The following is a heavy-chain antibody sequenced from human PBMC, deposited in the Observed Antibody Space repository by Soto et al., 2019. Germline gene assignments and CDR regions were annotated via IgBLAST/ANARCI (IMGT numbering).Heavy chain of an antibody. CDR3: AKDIISGSSYYFYGMDV. J-gene: IGHJ6*02. CDR2: ISYDGTDK. Sequence: VGSLRLSCAASGFTFSSYGIHWVRQAPGKGLEWVAVISYDGTDKYYADSVKGRFTISRDNSKNTLYLQINSLRAEDTAVYHCAKDIISGSSYYFYGMDVWGQGTTVTVSS. D-gene: IGHD2-15*01. V-gene: IGHV3-30*18. CDR1: GFTFSSYG.